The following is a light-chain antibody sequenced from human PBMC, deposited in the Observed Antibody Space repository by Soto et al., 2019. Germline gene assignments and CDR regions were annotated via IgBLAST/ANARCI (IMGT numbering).Light chain of an antibody. CDR2: GAS. CDR1: QSIINNY. CDR3: QQYAKSPEWT. J-gene: IGKJ1*01. V-gene: IGKV3-20*01. Sequence: EIVLTQSPGTLSLSPGERATLSCRASQSIINNYLAWYQQKPGQAPRLLIYGASSRATGIPVRFSGSGSGTDFTLTISRLEPEDFAVYYCQQYAKSPEWTFRQGTKVEIK.